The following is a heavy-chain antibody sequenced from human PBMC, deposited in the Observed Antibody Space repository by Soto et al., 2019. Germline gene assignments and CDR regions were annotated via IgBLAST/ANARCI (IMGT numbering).Heavy chain of an antibody. CDR2: IYPGDSDT. J-gene: IGHJ4*02. CDR3: TRQIAAAGQDY. D-gene: IGHD6-13*01. Sequence: GESLKISCKASGYSFTTYWIAWVRQMPGKGLEWMGMIYPGDSDTRYSPSFQGQVTFSADKSISTAYLQWTSLKASDTTMYFCTRQIAAAGQDYWGQGTLVTGSS. V-gene: IGHV5-51*01. CDR1: GYSFTTYW.